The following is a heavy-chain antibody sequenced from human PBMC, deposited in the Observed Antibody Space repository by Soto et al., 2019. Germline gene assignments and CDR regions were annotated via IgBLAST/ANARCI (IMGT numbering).Heavy chain of an antibody. CDR3: ARVGRYSSSPGWFDP. V-gene: IGHV4-59*01. CDR1: GGSISSSYY. CDR2: IYYSGST. J-gene: IGHJ5*02. Sequence: PSETLSLTCTVSGGSISSSYYWSWIRQPPGKGLEWIGYIYYSGSTNYNPSLKSRVTISVDTSKNQFSLKLSSVTAADTAVYYCARVGRYSSSPGWFDPWGQGTLVTVSS. D-gene: IGHD6-13*01.